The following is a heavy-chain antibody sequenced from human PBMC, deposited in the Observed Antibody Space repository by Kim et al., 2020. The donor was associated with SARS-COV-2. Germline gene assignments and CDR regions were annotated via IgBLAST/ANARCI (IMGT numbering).Heavy chain of an antibody. J-gene: IGHJ4*02. D-gene: IGHD2-2*01. Sequence: YADSVKGRFTISRDNAKNSLYLQMNSLRAEDTAVYYCASHCSSTSCFIEAWGQGTLVTVSS. V-gene: IGHV3-11*04. CDR3: ASHCSSTSCFIEA.